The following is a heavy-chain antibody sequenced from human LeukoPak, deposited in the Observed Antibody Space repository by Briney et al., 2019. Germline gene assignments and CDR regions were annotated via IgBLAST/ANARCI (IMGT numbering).Heavy chain of an antibody. J-gene: IGHJ3*02. D-gene: IGHD3-10*01. V-gene: IGHV4-59*01. CDR2: IYFSGST. CDR3: ARGSLVRGAFDI. Sequence: SETLSLTCTVSGGSISSYYWSWIRQPPGKGLEWIGYIYFSGSTNYNPSLKSRVTISVDTSKNQFSLKLSSVTAADTAVYYCARGSLVRGAFDIWGQGTMVTVSS. CDR1: GGSISSYY.